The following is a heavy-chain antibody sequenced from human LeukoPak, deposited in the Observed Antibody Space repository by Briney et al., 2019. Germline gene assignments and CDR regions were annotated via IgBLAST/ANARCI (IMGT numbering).Heavy chain of an antibody. V-gene: IGHV3-23*01. CDR3: AKDSGAYGSGSQLDY. J-gene: IGHJ4*02. D-gene: IGHD3-10*01. CDR2: ISGSGGST. CDR1: GFTFSSYA. Sequence: GGSLRLSCAASGFTFSSYAMSWVRQAPGKGLEWVSAISGSGGSTYYADSVKGRFTISRDNSKNTLYLQMNSLRAEDTAVYYCAKDSGAYGSGSQLDYWGQGTLVTVSS.